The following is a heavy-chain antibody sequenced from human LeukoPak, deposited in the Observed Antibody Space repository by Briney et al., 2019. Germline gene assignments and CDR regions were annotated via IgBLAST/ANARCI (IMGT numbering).Heavy chain of an antibody. V-gene: IGHV4-38-2*02. D-gene: IGHD5-24*01. CDR1: DYSISSGYGYY. CDR3: ARDRRDGYPDY. J-gene: IGHJ4*02. CDR2: IYHSGIT. Sequence: HPSETLSLTCTVSDYSISSGYGYYWGWIRQPPGKGLEWIGNIYHSGITYYNHFNSSLKSRVTISIDTSKNQFSLKLSSVTAADTAVYYCARDRRDGYPDYWGQGTLVTVSS.